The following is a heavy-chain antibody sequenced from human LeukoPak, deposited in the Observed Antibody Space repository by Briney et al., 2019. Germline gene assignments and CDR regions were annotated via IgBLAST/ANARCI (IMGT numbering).Heavy chain of an antibody. D-gene: IGHD1-1*01. Sequence: SVKVSCKASGGTFSSYAIRWVRQAPGQGPEWMGRIIPILGIANYAQKFQGRVTITADKSTSTAYMELSSLRSEDTAVYYCARGRGTTILSACDYWGQGTLVTVSS. CDR1: GGTFSSYA. CDR2: IIPILGIA. J-gene: IGHJ4*02. V-gene: IGHV1-69*04. CDR3: ARGRGTTILSACDY.